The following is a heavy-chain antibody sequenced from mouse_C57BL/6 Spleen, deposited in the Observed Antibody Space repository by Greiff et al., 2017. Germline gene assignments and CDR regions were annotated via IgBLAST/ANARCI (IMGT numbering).Heavy chain of an antibody. Sequence: QVQLQQSGAELAKPGASVKLSCKASGYTFTSYWMHWVKQRPGQGLEWIGYINPSSGYTKYNQKFKDKATLTADKSSSTAYVQQSSLTYEDSAVYYYARGVTGAWFAYWGQGTLVTVSA. CDR1: GYTFTSYW. CDR3: ARGVTGAWFAY. D-gene: IGHD4-1*01. V-gene: IGHV1-7*01. J-gene: IGHJ3*01. CDR2: INPSSGYT.